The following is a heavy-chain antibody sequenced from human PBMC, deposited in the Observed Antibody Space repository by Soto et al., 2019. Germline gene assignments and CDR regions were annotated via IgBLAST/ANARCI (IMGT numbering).Heavy chain of an antibody. J-gene: IGHJ5*02. V-gene: IGHV4-30-4*01. CDR3: ARDRTTENWFDP. D-gene: IGHD4-4*01. Sequence: QVQLQESGPGLVKPSQTLSLTCTVSGGSISSGDYYWSWIRQPPGKGLEWIGYIYYTGSTYYNPCLKGRVTMSVDTSKNQFSLKLSSVTAADTAVYYCARDRTTENWFDPWGQGTLVTVSS. CDR1: GGSISSGDYY. CDR2: IYYTGST.